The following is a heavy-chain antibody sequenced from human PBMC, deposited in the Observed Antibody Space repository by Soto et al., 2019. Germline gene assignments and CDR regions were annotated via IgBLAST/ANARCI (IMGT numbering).Heavy chain of an antibody. CDR1: GYTFTSYA. D-gene: IGHD3-10*01. CDR3: ARDKGSLLWFGELLKAHHYYTDV. V-gene: IGHV7-4-1*01. Sequence: ASVKVSCKASGYTFTSYAMNWVRQAPGQGLEWMGWINTNTGNPTYAQGFTGRFVFSLDTSVSTAYLQICSLKAEDTAVYYCARDKGSLLWFGELLKAHHYYTDVWGKGTTVTVSS. J-gene: IGHJ6*03. CDR2: INTNTGNP.